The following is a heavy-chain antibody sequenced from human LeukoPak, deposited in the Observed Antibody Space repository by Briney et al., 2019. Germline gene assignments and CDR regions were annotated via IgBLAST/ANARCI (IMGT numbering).Heavy chain of an antibody. Sequence: SETLSLTCAVYGGSFSGYYWSWIRQPPAKGLEWIGEINHSGSTNYNPSLKSRVTISVDTSKNQFSLKLSSVTAAYTAVYYCARRKRSGCSSTSCLLNWFDPWGQGTLVTVSS. J-gene: IGHJ5*02. D-gene: IGHD2-2*01. CDR3: ARRKRSGCSSTSCLLNWFDP. CDR1: GGSFSGYY. CDR2: INHSGST. V-gene: IGHV4-34*01.